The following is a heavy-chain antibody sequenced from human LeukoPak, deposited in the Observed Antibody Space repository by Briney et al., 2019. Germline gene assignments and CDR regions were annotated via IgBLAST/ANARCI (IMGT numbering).Heavy chain of an antibody. V-gene: IGHV1-2*02. CDR1: GYTFTGYN. CDR2: IIPNSGAA. Sequence: ASVKVSCMASGYTFTGYNIHWVRQAPGQGLEWMGWIIPNSGAAGYAQKFQGRVTMTRDTSINTAYMELSRLRSDDTALYFCARTKIGDLFDYWGQGTLVTVSS. CDR3: ARTKIGDLFDY. J-gene: IGHJ4*02. D-gene: IGHD3-16*01.